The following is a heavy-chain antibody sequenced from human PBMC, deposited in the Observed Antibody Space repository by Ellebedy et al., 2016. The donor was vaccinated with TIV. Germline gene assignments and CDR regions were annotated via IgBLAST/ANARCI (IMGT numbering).Heavy chain of an antibody. CDR1: GFTFDDYA. V-gene: IGHV3-9*01. CDR3: AKGHDFDTVDSEWSSHIGDFDY. CDR2: ISWNSGSI. Sequence: GGSLRLSXAASGFTFDDYAMHWVRQAPGKGLEWVSGISWNSGSIGYADSVKGRFTISRDNAKNSLYLQMNSLRADDTALYYCAKGHDFDTVDSEWSSHIGDFDYWGQGTLVTVSS. J-gene: IGHJ4*02. D-gene: IGHD2-21*01.